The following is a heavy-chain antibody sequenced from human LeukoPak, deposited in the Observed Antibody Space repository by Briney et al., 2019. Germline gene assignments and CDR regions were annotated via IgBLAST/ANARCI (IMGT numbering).Heavy chain of an antibody. D-gene: IGHD6-19*01. CDR3: AREEPQWLATDY. Sequence: GGSLRLSCAASGFTFSSFGMHWVRQAPGKGLEWVAVIWSDGNNKYYADSVKGRFTISRDNSKNTLYLQMNSLRSDDTAVYYCAREEPQWLATDYWGQGTLVTVSS. V-gene: IGHV3-33*01. CDR1: GFTFSSFG. J-gene: IGHJ4*02. CDR2: IWSDGNNK.